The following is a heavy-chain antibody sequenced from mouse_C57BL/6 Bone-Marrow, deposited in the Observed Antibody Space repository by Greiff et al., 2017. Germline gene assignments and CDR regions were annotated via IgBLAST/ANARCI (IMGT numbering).Heavy chain of an antibody. V-gene: IGHV14-1*01. D-gene: IGHD1-1*01. CDR2: IDPEDGDT. Sequence: VKLKESGAELVRPGASVKLSCTASGFNIKDYYMHWVKQRPEQGLEWIGRIDPEDGDTEYAPQFQGKATMTADTSSNTAYLQLSSLTSADTAVYYCTTHGSSDCYAMDYWGQGTSVTVSS. CDR3: TTHGSSDCYAMDY. CDR1: GFNIKDYY. J-gene: IGHJ4*01.